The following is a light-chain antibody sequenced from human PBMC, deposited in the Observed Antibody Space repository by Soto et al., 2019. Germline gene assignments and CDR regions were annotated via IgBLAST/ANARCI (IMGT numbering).Light chain of an antibody. CDR2: AAS. CDR1: QSISSY. J-gene: IGKJ1*01. Sequence: DIQMTQSPSSLSASVGDRVTLTCRASQSISSYLNWYQQKQGKAPKLLIYAASSLQSGVPSRFSGSGSGKDFTLTISSLHPEDFATYYWQQSHSRVGPGTKVDIK. CDR3: QQSHSR. V-gene: IGKV1-39*01.